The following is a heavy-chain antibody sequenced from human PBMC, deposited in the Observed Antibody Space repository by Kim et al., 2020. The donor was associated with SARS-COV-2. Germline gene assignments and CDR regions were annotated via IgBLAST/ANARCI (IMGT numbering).Heavy chain of an antibody. CDR3: AKDCGGDCSPDAFDY. Sequence: DSVRGRSTTTRDNSKNPQYLQMNSLRAEATAVYYCAKDCGGDCSPDAFDYWGQGTLVTVSS. D-gene: IGHD2-21*02. J-gene: IGHJ4*02. V-gene: IGHV3-23*01.